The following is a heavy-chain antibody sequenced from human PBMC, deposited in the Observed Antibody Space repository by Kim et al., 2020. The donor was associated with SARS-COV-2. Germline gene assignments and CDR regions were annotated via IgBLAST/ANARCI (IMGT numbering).Heavy chain of an antibody. CDR2: IYYSGST. J-gene: IGHJ6*02. Sequence: SETLSLTCTVSGGSVSSGSYYWSWIRQPPGKGLEWIGYIYYSGSTNYNPSLKSRVTISVDTSKNQFSLKLSSVTAADTAVYYCARDERYYDILTGYYNYGMDVWGQGTTVTVSS. CDR3: ARDERYYDILTGYYNYGMDV. D-gene: IGHD3-9*01. V-gene: IGHV4-61*01. CDR1: GGSVSSGSYY.